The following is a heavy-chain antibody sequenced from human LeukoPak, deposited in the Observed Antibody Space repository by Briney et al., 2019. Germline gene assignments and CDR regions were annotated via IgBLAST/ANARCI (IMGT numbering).Heavy chain of an antibody. CDR2: IYSGGST. Sequence: GGSLRLSCAASGFTVSSNYMSWVRHAPGKGLEWVSVIYSGGSTYYADSVKGRFTISRDNSKNTLYLQMNSLRAEDTAVYYCARDGGGCYSHDAFDIWGQGTMVTVSS. D-gene: IGHD2-21*01. J-gene: IGHJ3*02. CDR1: GFTVSSNY. CDR3: ARDGGGCYSHDAFDI. V-gene: IGHV3-66*01.